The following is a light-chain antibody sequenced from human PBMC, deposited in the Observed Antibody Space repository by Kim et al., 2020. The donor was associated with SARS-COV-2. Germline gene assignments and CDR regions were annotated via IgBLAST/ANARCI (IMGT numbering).Light chain of an antibody. J-gene: IGKJ3*01. CDR3: QQSNSVPFT. CDR1: QRIGTY. Sequence: DIQMTQSPSSLSASVGDRVTITCRASQRIGTYLIWYQKKPGEAPKLLIYAASSLQSGVPSRFSGSGSGTDFTLTISSLQPEDSATYYCQQSNSVPFTFGPGTKVGIK. CDR2: AAS. V-gene: IGKV1-39*01.